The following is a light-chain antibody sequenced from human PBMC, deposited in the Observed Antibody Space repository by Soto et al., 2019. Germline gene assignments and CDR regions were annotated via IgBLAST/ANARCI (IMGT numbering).Light chain of an antibody. CDR2: EVT. V-gene: IGLV2-8*01. CDR3: TSYAGSNNFVV. Sequence: QSALTQPASVSGSPGQSITISCTGTSSDVGGYNYVSWYRQYPGKAPKLMIYEVTKRPAGVPDRLSGSKSGNTASLTVSGLQPEDEADYYCTSYAGSNNFVVFGGGTKVTVL. J-gene: IGLJ2*01. CDR1: SSDVGGYNY.